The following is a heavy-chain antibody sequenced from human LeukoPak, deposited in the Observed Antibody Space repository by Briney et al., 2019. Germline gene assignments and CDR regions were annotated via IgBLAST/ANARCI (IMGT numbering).Heavy chain of an antibody. CDR1: GFTVITSF. CDR3: TKTGGPWD. D-gene: IGHD7-27*01. CDR2: IYNDGTT. V-gene: IGHV3-53*01. J-gene: IGHJ4*02. Sequence: PGGSLRLSCSASGFTVITSFMSWVRQAPGKGLEWVPVIYNDGTTYYADSVKGRFTISRDNPKNTLYLQMNALRAEDTAVYYCTKTGGPWDWGQGTLVTVSS.